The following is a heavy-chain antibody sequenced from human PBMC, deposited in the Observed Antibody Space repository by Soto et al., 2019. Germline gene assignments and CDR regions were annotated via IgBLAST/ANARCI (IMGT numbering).Heavy chain of an antibody. J-gene: IGHJ6*02. D-gene: IGHD3-10*01. CDR2: IYNSGTT. V-gene: IGHV4-59*02. CDR3: ARFREGYYHHYGMDV. Sequence: SETLSLTCTVSGASVTTYSWTWLRQSPGKGPEWIGYIYNSGTTNYNPSLHSRVTISLDTSNNQLSLKLRSVTAGDTAVYYCARFREGYYHHYGMDVWGHGTTVTVSS. CDR1: GASVTTYS.